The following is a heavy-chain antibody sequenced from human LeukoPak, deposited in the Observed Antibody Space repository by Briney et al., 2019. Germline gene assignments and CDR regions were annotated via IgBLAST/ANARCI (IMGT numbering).Heavy chain of an antibody. CDR1: GYTFTSYG. V-gene: IGHV1-18*01. J-gene: IGHJ4*02. CDR2: INTYNGNT. Sequence: ASVKVSCKASGYTFTSYGITWVRQAPGQGLEWMGWINTYNGNTNYEQKLQGRVTMTTDTSTSTAYMELRSLRSDDTAVYYCAREFPGLLPTAPRGYYFDYWGQGTLVTVSS. D-gene: IGHD2-2*01. CDR3: AREFPGLLPTAPRGYYFDY.